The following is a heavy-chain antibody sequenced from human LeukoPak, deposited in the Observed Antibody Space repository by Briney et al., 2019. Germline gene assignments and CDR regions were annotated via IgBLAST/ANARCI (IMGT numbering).Heavy chain of an antibody. V-gene: IGHV1-69*05. CDR1: GGTFSGYA. D-gene: IGHD4-23*01. J-gene: IGHJ6*03. CDR3: ARDRGTVVTNYYYYYMDV. CDR2: IIPIFGTA. Sequence: ASVKVSCKASGGTFSGYAISWVRQAPGQGLEWMGGIIPIFGTANYAQKFQGRVTITTDESTSTAYMELSSLRSEDTAVYYCARDRGTVVTNYYYYYMDVWGKGTTVTVSS.